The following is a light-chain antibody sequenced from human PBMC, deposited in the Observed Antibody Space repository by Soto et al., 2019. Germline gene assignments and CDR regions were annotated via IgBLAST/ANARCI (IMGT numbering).Light chain of an antibody. V-gene: IGKV3-15*01. CDR2: VAS. Sequence: EIVMTQSPVTLSVSPGDRATLSCRASQSVNSNLAWYQQKPGQTPKLLFYVASTRATGIQARFSGSGSGTEFTLTFSGLQSEDFAVYYCQQYNVWPLPFGGGTKVEFK. CDR1: QSVNSN. J-gene: IGKJ4*01. CDR3: QQYNVWPLP.